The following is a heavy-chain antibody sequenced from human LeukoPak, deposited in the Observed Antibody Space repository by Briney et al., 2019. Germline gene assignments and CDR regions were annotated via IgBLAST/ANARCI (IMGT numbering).Heavy chain of an antibody. CDR2: IYYSGST. Sequence: SETLSLTCTVSGGSISSSSYYWGWIRQPPGKGLEWIGSIYYSGSTSYNPSLKSRVTMSVDTSMNQVSLKVTSLTAADTAVYYCAASSGVTLGRFWGQGALVTVSS. J-gene: IGHJ4*02. CDR3: AASSGVTLGRF. V-gene: IGHV4-39*07. D-gene: IGHD3-16*01. CDR1: GGSISSSSYY.